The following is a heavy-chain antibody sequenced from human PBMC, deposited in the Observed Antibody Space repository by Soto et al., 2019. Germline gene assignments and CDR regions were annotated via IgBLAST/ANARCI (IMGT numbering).Heavy chain of an antibody. CDR3: AAQPAYSDPMGY. J-gene: IGHJ4*02. CDR2: VFFSGNT. Sequence: HVKLQDSGPGLVKASKTLYLTCSVSGVSITTDGYYWSWVRLLPGKGLEWIGFVFFSGNTDYNTSLRSRVDMSLDSSKNQYSLEFTSLTAADTGLYYFAAQPAYSDPMGYWGQGTLVTV. D-gene: IGHD3-10*01. CDR1: GVSITTDGYY. V-gene: IGHV4-31*03.